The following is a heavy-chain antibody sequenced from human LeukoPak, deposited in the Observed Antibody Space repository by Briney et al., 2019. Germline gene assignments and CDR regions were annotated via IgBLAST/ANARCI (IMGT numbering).Heavy chain of an antibody. D-gene: IGHD2-2*01. Sequence: SETLSLTCTVSGGSISSYYWSWIRQPPGKGLEWIGYIHDSGITNYNPSLKSRVTMSVDTSKNQFSLKLRSVTPADTAVYYCARDMTRPYFFDYWDQGTLVTVSS. CDR3: ARDMTRPYFFDY. CDR1: GGSISSYY. V-gene: IGHV4-59*01. J-gene: IGHJ4*02. CDR2: IHDSGIT.